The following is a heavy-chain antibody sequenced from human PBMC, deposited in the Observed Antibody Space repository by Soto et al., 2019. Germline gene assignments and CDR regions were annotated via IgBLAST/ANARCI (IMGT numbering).Heavy chain of an antibody. Sequence: QVTLKESGPVLVKPTETLTLTCTVSGFSLSNARMGVSXXRQPXGKALEWLAHIFSNDEKSYSTSLKSRLTIXXXXXXXXXXXXXXXXXXXXXXXXXXARGXXXXXWDYWGQGTLVTVSS. D-gene: IGHD1-26*01. V-gene: IGHV2-26*01. CDR3: ARGXXXXXWDY. CDR2: IFSNDEK. J-gene: IGHJ4*02. CDR1: GFSLSNARMG.